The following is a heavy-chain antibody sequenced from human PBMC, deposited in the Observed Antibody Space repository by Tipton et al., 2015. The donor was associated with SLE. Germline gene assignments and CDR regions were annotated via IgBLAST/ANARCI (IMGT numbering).Heavy chain of an antibody. D-gene: IGHD1-26*01. CDR2: IPYSGTT. CDR3: ARALGAIAHTVYDAFDI. V-gene: IGHV4-59*02. Sequence: GLVKPSETLSLTCTVSGGSVSRYYWYWIRQPPGKGLEWIGYIPYSGTTHDNPSLQSRVTMSVDMSKNQFALRLTSVTAADTAVYYCARALGAIAHTVYDAFDIWGQGKMVTVSS. J-gene: IGHJ3*02. CDR1: GGSVSRYY.